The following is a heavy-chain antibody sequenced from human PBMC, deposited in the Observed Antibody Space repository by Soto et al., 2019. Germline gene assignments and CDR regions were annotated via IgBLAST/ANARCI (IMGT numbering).Heavy chain of an antibody. Sequence: QLQLQESGPGLVKPSETLSLTCTVSGGSISSSSYYWGWIRQPPGKGLEWIGSIYYSGSTYYNPSLKSRLTISVDTSKHQFSLKLSSVTAADTAVYYCAIASYDFWSGGPRSAFDIWGQGTMVTVSS. J-gene: IGHJ3*02. D-gene: IGHD3-3*01. CDR2: IYYSGST. V-gene: IGHV4-39*01. CDR1: GGSISSSSYY. CDR3: AIASYDFWSGGPRSAFDI.